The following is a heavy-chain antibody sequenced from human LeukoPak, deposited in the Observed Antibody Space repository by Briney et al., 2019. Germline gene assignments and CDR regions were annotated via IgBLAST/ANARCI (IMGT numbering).Heavy chain of an antibody. CDR1: GGTFSSYA. Sequence: GASVKVSCRASGGTFSSYAISWVRQAPGQGLEWMGGIIPIFGTANYAQKFQGRVTITADESTSTAYMELSSLRSEDTAVYYCAREGDDYGGNAPFDYWGQGTLVTVSS. V-gene: IGHV1-69*13. CDR2: IIPIFGTA. CDR3: AREGDDYGGNAPFDY. D-gene: IGHD4-23*01. J-gene: IGHJ4*02.